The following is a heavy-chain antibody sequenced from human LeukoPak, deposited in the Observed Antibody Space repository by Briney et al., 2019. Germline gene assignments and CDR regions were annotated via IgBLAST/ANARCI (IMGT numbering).Heavy chain of an antibody. CDR2: IYTSGST. CDR1: GGSISSGSYY. V-gene: IGHV4-61*02. CDR3: AREDHYYGSGVGYFDY. Sequence: SETLSLTCTVSGGSISSGSYYWSWIRQPAGKGLEWIGRIYTSGSTNYNPSLKSRVTISVDTSKNQFSLKLSSVTAADTAVYYCAREDHYYGSGVGYFDYWGQGTLATVSS. J-gene: IGHJ4*02. D-gene: IGHD3-10*01.